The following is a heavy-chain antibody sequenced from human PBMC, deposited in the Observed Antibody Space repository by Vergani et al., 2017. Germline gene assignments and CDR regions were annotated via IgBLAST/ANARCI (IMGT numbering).Heavy chain of an antibody. J-gene: IGHJ4*02. CDR2: INHSGST. CDR3: ARGLDYYFDY. Sequence: QVQLQQWGAGLLKPSETLSLTCAVYGGSFSGYYWSWIRQPPGKGLEWIGEINHSGSTNYNPSLKSRVTISVDTSKNQFSLKLSSVTAADTAVYYCARGLDYYFDYWGQGTLVTVSS. V-gene: IGHV4-34*01. CDR1: GGSFSGYY.